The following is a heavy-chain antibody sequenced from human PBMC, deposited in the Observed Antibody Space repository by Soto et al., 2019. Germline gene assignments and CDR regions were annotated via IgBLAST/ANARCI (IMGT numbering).Heavy chain of an antibody. CDR3: ARGIAAAGTAKSPYYGMDV. CDR2: IIPIFGTA. D-gene: IGHD6-13*01. Sequence: QVQLVQSGAEVKKPGSSVKVSCKASGGTFSSYAISWVRQAPGQGLEWMGGIIPIFGTANYAQKFQGRVTITADESTSTAYMELSSLRSEDTAVYYCARGIAAAGTAKSPYYGMDVWGQGTTVTVSS. CDR1: GGTFSSYA. J-gene: IGHJ6*02. V-gene: IGHV1-69*01.